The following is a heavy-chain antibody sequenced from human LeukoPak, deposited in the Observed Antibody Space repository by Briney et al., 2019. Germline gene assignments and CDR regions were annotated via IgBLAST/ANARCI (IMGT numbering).Heavy chain of an antibody. Sequence: GASVKVSCXASGYTFTSYGISWVRQAHGQGLEWMGWISAYNGNTNYAQKLQGRVTMTTDTSTSTAYMELRSLRSDDTAVYYCAREMRDYDFWSGYLDYWGQGTLVTVSS. D-gene: IGHD3-3*01. CDR2: ISAYNGNT. CDR1: GYTFTSYG. J-gene: IGHJ4*02. CDR3: AREMRDYDFWSGYLDY. V-gene: IGHV1-18*01.